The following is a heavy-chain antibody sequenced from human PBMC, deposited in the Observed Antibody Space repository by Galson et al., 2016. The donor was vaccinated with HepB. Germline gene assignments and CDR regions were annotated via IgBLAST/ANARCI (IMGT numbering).Heavy chain of an antibody. V-gene: IGHV1-18*01. CDR1: GFNFTAYG. CDR2: INAYNGNT. CDR3: ARVLGGYDFYP. Sequence: SVKVSCKASGFNFTAYGISWVRQAPGQGLGWMGWINAYNGNTNYAQSFQGRVTMTTDTSTGTAYMELWNLRSDDTALYYCARVLGGYDFYPWGQGTLVTVSS. J-gene: IGHJ5*02. D-gene: IGHD5-12*01.